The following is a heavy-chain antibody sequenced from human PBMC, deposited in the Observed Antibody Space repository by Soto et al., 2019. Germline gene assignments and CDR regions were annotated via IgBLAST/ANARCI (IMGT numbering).Heavy chain of an antibody. CDR1: GYTFTSYY. Sequence: ASVKVSCKASGYTFTSYYMHWVRHAPGQGLEWMGIINPSGGSTSYAQKFQGRVTLTRDTSTSTVYMELSSLRSEDTAVYYCARDKGLLWFGELPGYYYYYGMDVWG. V-gene: IGHV1-46*01. D-gene: IGHD3-10*01. CDR2: INPSGGST. CDR3: ARDKGLLWFGELPGYYYYYGMDV. J-gene: IGHJ6*02.